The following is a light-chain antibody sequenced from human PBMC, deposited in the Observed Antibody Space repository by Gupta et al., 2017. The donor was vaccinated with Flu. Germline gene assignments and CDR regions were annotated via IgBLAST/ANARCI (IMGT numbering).Light chain of an antibody. J-gene: IGKJ4*02. V-gene: IGKV2D-29*01. CDR1: QSLVFGDGKTY. Sequence: ISCKSSQSLVFGDGKTYLFWYLQKPGQPPQLLIYQVSNRFSGVPDRFSGSGSGTDFTLKISRVEAEDVGVYYCMQSTQFPLTFGGGTKVEIK. CDR3: MQSTQFPLT. CDR2: QVS.